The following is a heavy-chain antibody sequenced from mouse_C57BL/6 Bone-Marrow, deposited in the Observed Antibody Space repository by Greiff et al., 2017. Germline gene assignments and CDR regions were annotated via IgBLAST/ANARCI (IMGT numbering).Heavy chain of an antibody. D-gene: IGHD2-1*01. Sequence: VQLQQSGAELVRPGASVKLSCTASGFNIKDYYMPWVKQRPEQGLEWIGWIDPENGDTDYASKFQGKATITADTSSNTAYLQLSSLTSEDPAVYDGTTSNCYGNPYYFEYWGKGTTVTVYS. CDR2: IDPENGDT. V-gene: IGHV14-4*01. J-gene: IGHJ2*01. CDR1: GFNIKDYY. CDR3: TTSNCYGNPYYFEY.